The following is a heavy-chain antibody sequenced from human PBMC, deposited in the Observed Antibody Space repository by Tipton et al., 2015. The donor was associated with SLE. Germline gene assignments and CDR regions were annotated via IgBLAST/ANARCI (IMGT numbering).Heavy chain of an antibody. CDR1: GFAAARFAVSRNY. V-gene: IGHV3-66*02. CDR2: IHSDGNT. Sequence: SLRLSCAASGFAAARFAVSRNYMSWVRQAPGKGLQWVSVIHSDGNTYYADSVKGRFTISRDNSKNTVFLQMNSLRPEDTAVYFCARDTTGDSNAYYSFDIWGQGTMVTVSS. D-gene: IGHD1-14*01. CDR3: ARDTTGDSNAYYSFDI. J-gene: IGHJ3*02.